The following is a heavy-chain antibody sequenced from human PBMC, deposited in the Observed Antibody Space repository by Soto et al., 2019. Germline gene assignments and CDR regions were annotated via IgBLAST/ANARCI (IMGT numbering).Heavy chain of an antibody. CDR2: ISYDGSNK. CDR1: GFTFSSYG. CDR3: AKGHRRSSTSYCDY. Sequence: GGSLRLSCAASGFTFSSYGMRWVRQAPGKGLEWVAVISYDGSNKYYADSVKGRFTISRDNSKNTLYLQMNSLRAEDTAVYYCAKGHRRSSTSYCDYWGQGTLVIVSS. D-gene: IGHD2-2*01. J-gene: IGHJ4*02. V-gene: IGHV3-30*18.